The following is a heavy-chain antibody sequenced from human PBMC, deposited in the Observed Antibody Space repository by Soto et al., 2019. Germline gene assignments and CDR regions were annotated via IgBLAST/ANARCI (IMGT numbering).Heavy chain of an antibody. CDR3: ARESRGLTIFGVVIDY. V-gene: IGHV1-18*01. CDR2: ISAYNGNT. D-gene: IGHD3-3*01. Sequence: ASVKVSCKASGYTFTSYGISWVRQAPGQGLEWMGWISAYNGNTNYAQKLQGRVTMTTDTSTSTAYMELRSLRSDDTAVYYCARESRGLTIFGVVIDYWGQGTLVTVSS. CDR1: GYTFTSYG. J-gene: IGHJ4*02.